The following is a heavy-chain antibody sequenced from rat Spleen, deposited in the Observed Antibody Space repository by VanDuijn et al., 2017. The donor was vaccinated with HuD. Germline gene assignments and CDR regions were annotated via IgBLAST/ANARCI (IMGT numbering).Heavy chain of an antibody. CDR3: ARGNVMDA. CDR1: GFSLTSYH. Sequence: QVQLMESGPGLVQPSETLSLTCTVSGFSLTSYHVSWVRQPPGKGLEWMGVIWTGGSTAYNSLLKSRLCISRDTSKSQVFSKMSSLQTESTATYYCARGNVMDAWGQVASVTVSS. V-gene: IGHV2-32*01. CDR2: IWTGGST. J-gene: IGHJ4*01.